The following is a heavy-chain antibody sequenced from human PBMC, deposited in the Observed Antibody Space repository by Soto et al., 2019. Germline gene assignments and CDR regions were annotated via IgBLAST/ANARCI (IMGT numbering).Heavy chain of an antibody. Sequence: SETLSLTCAVYGGSFSGYYWSWIRQPPGKGLEWIGEINHSGSTNYNPSLKSRVTISVDTSKNQFSLKLSSVTAADTAVYYCARGQAAAGTSGFDYWGQGTLVTVYS. D-gene: IGHD6-13*01. CDR3: ARGQAAAGTSGFDY. CDR2: INHSGST. J-gene: IGHJ4*02. CDR1: GGSFSGYY. V-gene: IGHV4-34*01.